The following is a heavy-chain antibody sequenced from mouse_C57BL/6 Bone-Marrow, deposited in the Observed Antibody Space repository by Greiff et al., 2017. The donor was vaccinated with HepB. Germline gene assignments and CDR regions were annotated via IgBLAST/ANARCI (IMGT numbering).Heavy chain of an antibody. Sequence: VQGVESGPGLVAPSQRLSITCTVSGFSLTSYAISWVRQPPGKGLEWLGVIWTGGGTNYNSALKSRLSISKDNSKSQVFLKMNSLQTDDTARYYCASIYYYGSSPFDYWGQGTTLTVSS. CDR2: IWTGGGT. CDR1: GFSLTSYA. D-gene: IGHD1-1*01. CDR3: ASIYYYGSSPFDY. J-gene: IGHJ2*01. V-gene: IGHV2-9-1*01.